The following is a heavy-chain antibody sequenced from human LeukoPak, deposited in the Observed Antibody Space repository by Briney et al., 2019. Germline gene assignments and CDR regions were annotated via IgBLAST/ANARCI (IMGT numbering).Heavy chain of an antibody. CDR3: AKNPPRGIRSEPYSSEYFQH. CDR1: GGTFSSYA. CDR2: IIPIFGTA. D-gene: IGHD1-14*01. V-gene: IGHV1-69*06. J-gene: IGHJ1*01. Sequence: GASVKVSCKASGGTFSSYAISWVRQAPGQGLEWMGGIIPIFGTANYAQKFQGRVTITADKSTSTAYMELSSLRSEDTAVYHCAKNPPRGIRSEPYSSEYFQHWGQGTLVTVSS.